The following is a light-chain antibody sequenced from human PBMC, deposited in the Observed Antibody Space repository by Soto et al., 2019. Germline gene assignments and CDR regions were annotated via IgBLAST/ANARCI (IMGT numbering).Light chain of an antibody. CDR3: QQYGGSPRT. CDR1: QSVSSTY. V-gene: IGKV3-20*01. CDR2: GAS. J-gene: IGKJ1*01. Sequence: EIVLTQSPGTLSLSPGERASLSCRASQSVSSTYLAWYQHKPGQAPRLLIYGASNRATGVPDRFGGSGSGTDFTLTISRLEPEDSAAFYCQQYGGSPRTFGQGTKVEIK.